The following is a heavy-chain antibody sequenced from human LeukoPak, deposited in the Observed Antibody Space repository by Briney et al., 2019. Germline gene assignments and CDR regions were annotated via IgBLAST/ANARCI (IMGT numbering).Heavy chain of an antibody. V-gene: IGHV3-23*01. CDR2: ISGGGSNT. CDR1: GFTFSNYV. CDR3: VSSLGNYDFWSGT. J-gene: IGHJ5*02. Sequence: GGSLRLSCAASGFTFSNYVMSWVRQAPGEGLEWVSAISGGGSNTYYADSVEGRFTISRDNSKTTLYLQMNSLRAEDTAVYYCVSSLGNYDFWSGTWGQGTLVTVSS. D-gene: IGHD3-3*01.